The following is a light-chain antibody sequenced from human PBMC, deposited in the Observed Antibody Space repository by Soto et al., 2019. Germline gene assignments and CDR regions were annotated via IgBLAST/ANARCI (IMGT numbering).Light chain of an antibody. Sequence: QSVLTQPPSESGTPGQRVTISCSGSSSSIGSNYVYWYQQLPGTAPKLLIYRNNQRPSGVPDRFSGSKSGTSASLAISGLRSEDEAYYYCGVWDDTLSGRVFGGGTQLTVL. J-gene: IGLJ3*02. CDR2: RNN. CDR3: GVWDDTLSGRV. V-gene: IGLV1-47*01. CDR1: SSSIGSNY.